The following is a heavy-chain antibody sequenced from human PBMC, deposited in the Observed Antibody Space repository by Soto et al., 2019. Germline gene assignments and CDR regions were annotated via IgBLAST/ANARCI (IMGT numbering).Heavy chain of an antibody. CDR2: IYYSGST. V-gene: IGHV4-59*01. CDR3: ASGIAVAWFDP. Sequence: SETLSLTCTVSGGSISSYYWSWIRQPPGKGLEWIGYIYYSGSTNYNPSLKSRVTISVDTSKNQFSLKLSSVTAADTAVYYCASGIAVAWFDPWGQGTLVTVSS. CDR1: GGSISSYY. J-gene: IGHJ5*02. D-gene: IGHD6-19*01.